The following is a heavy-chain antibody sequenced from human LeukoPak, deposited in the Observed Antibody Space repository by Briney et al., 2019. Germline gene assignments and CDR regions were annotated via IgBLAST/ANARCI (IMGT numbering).Heavy chain of an antibody. J-gene: IGHJ3*02. CDR3: AKSGFDYDILTGYYRDAFDI. CDR1: GFTFHSYA. CDR2: ISGSGGST. D-gene: IGHD3-9*01. V-gene: IGHV3-23*01. Sequence: PGGSLRLSCAASGFTFHSYAMSWVRQVPGKGLEWDSAISGSGGSTYYADSVKGRFTISRDNAKNSLYLQMNSLRAEDTAVYYCAKSGFDYDILTGYYRDAFDIWGQGTMVTVSS.